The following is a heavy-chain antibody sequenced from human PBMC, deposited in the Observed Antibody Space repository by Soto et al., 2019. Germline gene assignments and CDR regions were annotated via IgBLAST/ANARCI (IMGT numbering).Heavy chain of an antibody. D-gene: IGHD2-2*01. J-gene: IGHJ6*02. CDR1: GGTFSSYA. CDR2: IIPIPGTA. Sequence: QVQLVQSGAEVQKPGSSVKVSCKASGGTFSSYAISWVRQAPGQGLEWMGGIIPIPGTANYAQKFQGRVTIPADESTSTAYMELSSLRSEDTAVYYCARSQGSSTSLEIYYYYYYGMDVWGQGTTVTVSS. V-gene: IGHV1-69*01. CDR3: ARSQGSSTSLEIYYYYYYGMDV.